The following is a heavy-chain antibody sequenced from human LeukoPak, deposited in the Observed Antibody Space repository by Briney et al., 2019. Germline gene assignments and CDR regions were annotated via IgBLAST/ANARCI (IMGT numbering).Heavy chain of an antibody. CDR1: GFTFSSYS. D-gene: IGHD3-22*01. CDR3: ASSWLPHYYYGMDV. CDR2: ISSSSSYI. Sequence: GGSLRLSCAASGFTFSSYSMNWVRQAPGKGLEWVSSISSSSSYIYYADSVKGRFTISRDNAKNSLYLQMNSLRAEDTAVYYCASSWLPHYYYGMDVWGQGTTVTVSS. V-gene: IGHV3-21*01. J-gene: IGHJ6*02.